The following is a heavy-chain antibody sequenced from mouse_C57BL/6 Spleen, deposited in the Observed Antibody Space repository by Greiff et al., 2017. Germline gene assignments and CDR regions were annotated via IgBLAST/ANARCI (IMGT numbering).Heavy chain of an antibody. CDR1: GYTFTSYT. D-gene: IGHD2-3*01. J-gene: IGHJ4*01. V-gene: IGHV1-4*01. CDR2: INPSSGYT. Sequence: QVQLQQSGAELARPGASVKMSCKASGYTFTSYTMHWVKQRPGQGLEWIGYINPSSGYTKYNQKFKDKATLTADKSSSTAYMQLSSLTSEDSAVYYCARKNDGYYGGAMDYWGQGTSVTVSS. CDR3: ARKNDGYYGGAMDY.